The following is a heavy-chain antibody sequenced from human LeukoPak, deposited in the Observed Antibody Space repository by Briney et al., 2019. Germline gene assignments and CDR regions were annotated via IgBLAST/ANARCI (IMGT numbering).Heavy chain of an antibody. V-gene: IGHV3-20*04. Sequence: RPGGSLRLSCAASGFTFSTYAMSWVRQAPGKGLEWVSGINWNGGSTGYADSVKGRFTISRDNAKNSLYLQMNSLRAEDTALYYCAKDISYDSSGFSYYFDYWGQGTLVTVSS. J-gene: IGHJ4*02. CDR1: GFTFSTYA. D-gene: IGHD3-22*01. CDR2: INWNGGST. CDR3: AKDISYDSSGFSYYFDY.